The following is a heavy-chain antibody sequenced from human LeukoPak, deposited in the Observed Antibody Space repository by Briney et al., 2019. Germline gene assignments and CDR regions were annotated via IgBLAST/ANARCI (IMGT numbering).Heavy chain of an antibody. CDR3: AATDYGDFLDAFDI. D-gene: IGHD4-17*01. Sequence: GASVKVSCKASGYTFTSYGISWVRQAPGQGLEWMGWVSAYNGNTNYAQKFQGRVSMTTDTSTSTAYMELRSLRSDDTAVYYCAATDYGDFLDAFDIWGQGTMVTVSP. CDR2: VSAYNGNT. J-gene: IGHJ3*02. V-gene: IGHV1-18*01. CDR1: GYTFTSYG.